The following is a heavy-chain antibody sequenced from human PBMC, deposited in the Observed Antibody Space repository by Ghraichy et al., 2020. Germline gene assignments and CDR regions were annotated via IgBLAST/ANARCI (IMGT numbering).Heavy chain of an antibody. D-gene: IGHD5-12*01. CDR1: GFTFSSYS. Sequence: GGSLRLSCAASGFTFSSYSMNWVRQAPGKGLEWVSYISSSSSTIYYADSVKGRFTISRDNAKNSLYLQMNSLRDEDTAVYYCARDLDSGYRTNWFDPWGQGTLVTVSS. CDR2: ISSSSSTI. V-gene: IGHV3-48*02. J-gene: IGHJ5*02. CDR3: ARDLDSGYRTNWFDP.